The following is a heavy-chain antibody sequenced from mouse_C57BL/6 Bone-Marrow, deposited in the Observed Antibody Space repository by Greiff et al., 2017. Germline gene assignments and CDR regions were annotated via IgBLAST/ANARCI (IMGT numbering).Heavy chain of an antibody. CDR1: GYTFTGYW. CDR2: ILPGSGST. Sequence: QVQLQQSGAELMKPGASVKLSCKATGYTFTGYWIEWVKQRPGHGLEWIGEILPGSGSTNYNEKFKGKATYTADTSSNTAYMQLSSLTTEDSAIYYCAQGDDYDDGFYYFDYWGQGTTLTVSS. J-gene: IGHJ2*01. D-gene: IGHD2-4*01. CDR3: AQGDDYDDGFYYFDY. V-gene: IGHV1-9*01.